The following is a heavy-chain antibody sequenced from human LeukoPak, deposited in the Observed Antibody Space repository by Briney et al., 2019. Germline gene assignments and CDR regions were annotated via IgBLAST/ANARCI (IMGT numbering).Heavy chain of an antibody. CDR3: ARSTFGGIIVIGDY. V-gene: IGHV3-30*03. Sequence: PGGSLRLSCAASGFTFSNYGMHWVRQAPGKGLEWVAVISYDGSDEYYADSVKGRFIISRDNSKNTLFLQMNSLRPEGTAVYYCARSTFGGIIVIGDYWGQGTLVTVS. CDR2: ISYDGSDE. J-gene: IGHJ4*02. CDR1: GFTFSNYG. D-gene: IGHD3-16*02.